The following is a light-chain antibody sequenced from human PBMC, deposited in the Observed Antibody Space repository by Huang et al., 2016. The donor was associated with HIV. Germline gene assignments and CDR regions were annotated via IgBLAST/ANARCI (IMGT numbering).Light chain of an antibody. CDR3: QQANSFPLT. Sequence: DIQMTQSPSSVTASVGDRVSITCRASQDISSWLVWYQQKPGQVPKFLIYAASTLQSGVPSRFRGSGSGTDFTLTINSLQPEDVATYYCQQANSFPLTFGQGTRLEI. CDR2: AAS. J-gene: IGKJ5*01. V-gene: IGKV1-12*01. CDR1: QDISSW.